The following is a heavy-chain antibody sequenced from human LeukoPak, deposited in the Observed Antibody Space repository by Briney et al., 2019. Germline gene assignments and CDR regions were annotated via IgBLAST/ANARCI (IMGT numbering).Heavy chain of an antibody. CDR1: GFTFSDYY. D-gene: IGHD3-10*01. Sequence: GGSLRLSCAASGFTFSDYYMSWIRQAPGKGLEWVANIRQDGSAKYYVDSVKGRFTISRDNAKNSLYLQMNSLRAEDTAVYYCARDPTYGSGSTNYWGQGTLVTVSS. CDR2: IRQDGSAK. CDR3: ARDPTYGSGSTNY. J-gene: IGHJ4*02. V-gene: IGHV3-7*01.